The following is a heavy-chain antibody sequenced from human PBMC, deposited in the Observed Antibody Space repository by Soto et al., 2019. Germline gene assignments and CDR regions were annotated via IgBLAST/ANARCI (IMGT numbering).Heavy chain of an antibody. CDR3: ARLVSLLQPNDS. D-gene: IGHD4-4*01. V-gene: IGHV5-51*01. Sequence: PGQSLQISCHPSGYTFTNYWIRRVLQMTGGGLEWLGLIFPRDFDATYSPSFEGHVTISADTSTATAFLQWRSLEASDSALYFCARLVSLLQPNDSWGKGTPDTVSS. CDR1: GYTFTNYW. CDR2: IFPRDFDA. J-gene: IGHJ5*01.